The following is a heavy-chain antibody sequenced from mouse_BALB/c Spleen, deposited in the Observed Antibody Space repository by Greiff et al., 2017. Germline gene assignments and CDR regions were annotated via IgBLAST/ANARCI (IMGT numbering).Heavy chain of an antibody. Sequence: VQGVESGPGLVAPSQSLSITCTVSGFSLSRYSVHWVRQPPGKGLEWLGMIWGGGSTDYNSALKSRLSISKDNSKSQVFLKMNSLQTDDTAMYYCARGGSSYRDYFDYWGQGTTLTVSS. V-gene: IGHV2-6-4*01. CDR1: GFSLSRYS. D-gene: IGHD1-1*01. CDR2: IWGGGST. J-gene: IGHJ2*01. CDR3: ARGGSSYRDYFDY.